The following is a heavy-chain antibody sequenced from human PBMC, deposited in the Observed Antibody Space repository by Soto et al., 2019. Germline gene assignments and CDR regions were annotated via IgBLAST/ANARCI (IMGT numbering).Heavy chain of an antibody. CDR2: IAHDGSEK. Sequence: QVQLVESGGGVVQPGRSLRLSCAASGFTFTSLGMHWVRQAPCKGLEWVAVIAHDGSEKYYADSVKGRFTISRDNSTNTLSLQMNSQRAEYTAVYYCVIARTRTWDFEYWCQGTLVTVSS. CDR3: VIARTRTWDFEY. V-gene: IGHV3-30*03. CDR1: GFTFTSLG. D-gene: IGHD1-26*01. J-gene: IGHJ4*02.